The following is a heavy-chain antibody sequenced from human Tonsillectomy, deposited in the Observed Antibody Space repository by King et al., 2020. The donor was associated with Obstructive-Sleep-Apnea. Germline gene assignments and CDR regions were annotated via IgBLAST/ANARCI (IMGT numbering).Heavy chain of an antibody. J-gene: IGHJ6*02. V-gene: IGHV3-30*04. D-gene: IGHD2-2*01. CDR1: GFTFSSYA. CDR2: ISSDGSNK. CDR3: ARAQLLEEGFTYFYGMDV. Sequence: QVQLVESGGGVVQPGRSLRLSCAASGFTFSSYAMHWVRQAPGKGLEWVAVISSDGSNKYYSDSVKGRFTISRDNSKNTLFLQMNSLRAEDTAVYYCARAQLLEEGFTYFYGMDVWDQGTTVTVSS.